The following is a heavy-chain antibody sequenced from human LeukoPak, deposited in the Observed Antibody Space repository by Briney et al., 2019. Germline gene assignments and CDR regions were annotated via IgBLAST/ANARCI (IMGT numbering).Heavy chain of an antibody. Sequence: PGGSLRLSCAASGFTFSSYAMSWVRQAPGKGLEWVSAISGSGGSTYYADSVKGRFTISRDNSKNTLYLQMNSLRAEDTAVYYCAPRRYSSGRGLDYWGQGTLVTVSS. V-gene: IGHV3-23*01. D-gene: IGHD6-19*01. CDR1: GFTFSSYA. J-gene: IGHJ4*02. CDR3: APRRYSSGRGLDY. CDR2: ISGSGGST.